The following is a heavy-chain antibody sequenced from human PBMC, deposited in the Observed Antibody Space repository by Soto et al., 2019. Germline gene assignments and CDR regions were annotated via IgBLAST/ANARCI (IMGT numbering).Heavy chain of an antibody. V-gene: IGHV3-30*18. CDR1: GFTFSSYG. CDR3: AKDGGGGQHIAAAGTYVWYYFDY. CDR2: ISYDGSNK. Sequence: QVQLVESGGGVVQPGRSLRLSCAASGFTFSSYGMHWVRQAPGKGLEWVAVISYDGSNKYYADSVKGRFTISRDNSKNTLYLQMNSLRAEDTAVYYCAKDGGGGQHIAAAGTYVWYYFDYWGQGNLVTVSS. J-gene: IGHJ4*02. D-gene: IGHD6-13*01.